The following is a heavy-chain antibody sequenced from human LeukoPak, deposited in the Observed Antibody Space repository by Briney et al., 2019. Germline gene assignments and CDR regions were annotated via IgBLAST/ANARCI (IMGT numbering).Heavy chain of an antibody. CDR1: GGSISSYY. J-gene: IGHJ3*02. CDR3: ARGIFGVIINAFDI. Sequence: SETLSLTCTVSGGSISSYYWSWIRQPPGKGLEWIGYIYYSGSTNYNPSLRSRVIISVGTSKNQFSLKLSSVTAADTAVYYCARGIFGVIINAFDIWGQGTMVTVSS. D-gene: IGHD3-3*01. V-gene: IGHV4-59*01. CDR2: IYYSGST.